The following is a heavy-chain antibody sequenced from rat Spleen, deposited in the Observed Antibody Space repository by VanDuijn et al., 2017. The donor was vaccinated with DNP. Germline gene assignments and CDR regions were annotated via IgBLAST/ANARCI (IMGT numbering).Heavy chain of an antibody. Sequence: EVQLVESGGGLVQPGNSLKLSCTASGFTFSDYNMAWVRQAPKKGLEWVTTINYDGSRAFYRDSVKGRFTISRDNGRSTLHLQMDSLRSEDTATYYCATRGVGARYYWYFDFWGPGTMVTVSS. J-gene: IGHJ1*01. CDR3: ATRGVGARYYWYFDF. CDR2: INYDGSRA. V-gene: IGHV5S10*01. D-gene: IGHD5-1*01. CDR1: GFTFSDYN.